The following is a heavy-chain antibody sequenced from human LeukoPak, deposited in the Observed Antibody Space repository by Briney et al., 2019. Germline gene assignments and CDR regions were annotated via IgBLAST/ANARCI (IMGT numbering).Heavy chain of an antibody. CDR3: ARGGSSRYTITY. Sequence: GGSLRLSCAAYGFTFSNFWLHWVSHVPGKGLVWVSRINSDGTNTTYADSVKGRFTLSRDNAKNTLYLQMNSLRVEDMAVYYCARGGSSRYTITYWGQGTLVTVSS. CDR1: GFTFSNFW. J-gene: IGHJ4*02. V-gene: IGHV3-74*01. CDR2: INSDGTNT. D-gene: IGHD6-13*01.